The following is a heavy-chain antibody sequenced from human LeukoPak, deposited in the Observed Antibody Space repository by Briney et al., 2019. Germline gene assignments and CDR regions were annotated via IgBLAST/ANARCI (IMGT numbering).Heavy chain of an antibody. J-gene: IGHJ4*02. D-gene: IGHD3-9*01. CDR2: ISSSSSYI. V-gene: IGHV3-21*01. CDR1: GFTFSSNR. Sequence: PGGPLRLSWPASGFTFSSNRMNWFRQAPGKGLEWFSSISSSSSYIYYADSVKGRFTISRDNAKNSLYLQMNSLRAEDTAVYYCARDPGYFDWSYYFDYWGQGTLVTVSS. CDR3: ARDPGYFDWSYYFDY.